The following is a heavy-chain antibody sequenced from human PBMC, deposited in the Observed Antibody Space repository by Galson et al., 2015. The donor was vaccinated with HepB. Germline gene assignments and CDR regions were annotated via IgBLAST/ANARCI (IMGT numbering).Heavy chain of an antibody. D-gene: IGHD6-6*01. CDR2: ISAYNGNT. Sequence: SVKVSCKASGYTFTSYGISWVRQAPGQGLEWMGWISAYNGNTNYAQKLQGRVTMTTDTSTSTAYMELRSLRSDDTAVYYCARSSSSSIYYYYCMDVWGQGTTVTVSS. J-gene: IGHJ6*02. V-gene: IGHV1-18*04. CDR1: GYTFTSYG. CDR3: ARSSSSSIYYYYCMDV.